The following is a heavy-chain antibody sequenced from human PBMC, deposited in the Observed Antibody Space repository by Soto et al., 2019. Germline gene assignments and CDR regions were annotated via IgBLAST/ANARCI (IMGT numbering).Heavy chain of an antibody. J-gene: IGHJ4*02. D-gene: IGHD1-1*01. CDR1: GDGISECY. CDR3: ARVPTSPGTPVMGYFDS. Sequence: SETLSLTCTVSGDGISECYWSWIRQPPGKGLEWIGYIHDSGTTNYNPSLKSRVTISADTSKKQFSLKLTSVTAADTAVYYCARVPTSPGTPVMGYFDSWGQGTLVTVSS. CDR2: IHDSGTT. V-gene: IGHV4-59*01.